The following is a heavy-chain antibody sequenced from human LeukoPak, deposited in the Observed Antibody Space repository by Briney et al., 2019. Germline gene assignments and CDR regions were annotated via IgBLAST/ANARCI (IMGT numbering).Heavy chain of an antibody. Sequence: SVKVSCKASGGTFSSYAISWVRQAPGQGLEWMGRIIPILGIANCAQKFQGRVTITADKSTSTAYMELSSLRSEETAVYYCARDRGRSVAAAGRAFDIWGQGTMVTVSS. CDR1: GGTFSSYA. D-gene: IGHD6-19*01. CDR2: IIPILGIA. J-gene: IGHJ3*02. CDR3: ARDRGRSVAAAGRAFDI. V-gene: IGHV1-69*04.